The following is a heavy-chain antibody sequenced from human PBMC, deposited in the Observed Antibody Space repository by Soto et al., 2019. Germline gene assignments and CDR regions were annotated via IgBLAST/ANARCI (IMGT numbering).Heavy chain of an antibody. Sequence: QVQLQESGPGLVKPSETLSLTCTVSGGSMSGYYWSWIRQCAGKGLGWIGRVYTSETNYYNPSLKRRVTMSLDTTKNQFSLNLYSLTAADTAVYYWAGNIAAAGRRYYGMDVWGQGTTVTVSS. CDR1: GGSMSGYY. J-gene: IGHJ6*02. CDR3: AGNIAAAGRRYYGMDV. CDR2: VYTSETN. V-gene: IGHV4-4*07. D-gene: IGHD6-13*01.